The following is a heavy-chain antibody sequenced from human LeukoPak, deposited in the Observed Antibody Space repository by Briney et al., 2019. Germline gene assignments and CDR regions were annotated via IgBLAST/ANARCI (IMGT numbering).Heavy chain of an antibody. CDR3: AKTVNFYDSRRLDY. CDR1: GFTFSNYG. CDR2: ISYDGNNR. V-gene: IGHV3-30*18. D-gene: IGHD3-22*01. J-gene: IGHJ4*02. Sequence: GGSLRLSCAASGFTFSNYGMHWVRQAPGKGLEWVAFISYDGNNRYYADSVKGLFTISRDNSKNTLYLQTNSLRPEDTAVYYCAKTVNFYDSRRLDYWGQGALVTVSS.